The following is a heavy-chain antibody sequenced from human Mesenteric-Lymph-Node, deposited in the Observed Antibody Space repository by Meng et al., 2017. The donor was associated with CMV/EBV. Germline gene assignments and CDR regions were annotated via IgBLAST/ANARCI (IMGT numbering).Heavy chain of an antibody. CDR3: ARDALPCSGANCYASNWFDP. J-gene: IGHJ5*02. CDR1: EFTFSTYF. D-gene: IGHD2-2*01. Sequence: GGSLRLSCAASEFTFSTYFMHWVRQAPGKGLVWVSRINGDGSTTNYADSVKGRFTISRDNAKNTLYLQMNSLTAEDTAVYSCARDALPCSGANCYASNWFDPWGQGTLVTVSS. CDR2: INGDGSTT. V-gene: IGHV3-74*01.